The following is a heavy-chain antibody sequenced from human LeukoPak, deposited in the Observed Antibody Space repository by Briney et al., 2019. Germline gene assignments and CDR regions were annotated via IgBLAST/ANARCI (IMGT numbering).Heavy chain of an antibody. CDR3: TRPSDRSDYYGLDY. CDR2: IRSKSNSYAT. D-gene: IGHD3-22*01. V-gene: IGHV3-73*01. Sequence: PGGSLRLSRAASGFTFSGSAMHWVRQASGKGLEWVGRIRSKSNSYATGYAASVKGRFTISRDDSKNTAYLQMNSLKTEDTAVYYCTRPSDRSDYYGLDYWGQGTLVTVSS. CDR1: GFTFSGSA. J-gene: IGHJ4*02.